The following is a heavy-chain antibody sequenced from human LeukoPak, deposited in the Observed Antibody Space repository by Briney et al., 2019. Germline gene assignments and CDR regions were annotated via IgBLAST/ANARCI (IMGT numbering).Heavy chain of an antibody. CDR1: GFTFSSYG. J-gene: IGHJ4*02. Sequence: GSLRLSCAASGFTFSSYGMHWVRQAPGKGLEWVILICYDGSNKYYADSVKGRFTISRDNSKNTVYLQMNSLRAEDTAVYSCARELSPVVKYSFDSWDQGTQVTVSS. CDR2: ICYDGSNK. V-gene: IGHV3-33*01. D-gene: IGHD2-15*01. CDR3: ARELSPVVKYSFDS.